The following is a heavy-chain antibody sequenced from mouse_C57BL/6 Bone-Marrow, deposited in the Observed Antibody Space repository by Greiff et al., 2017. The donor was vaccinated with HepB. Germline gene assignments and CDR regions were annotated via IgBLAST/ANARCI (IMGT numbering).Heavy chain of an antibody. D-gene: IGHD1-2*01. CDR3: AREATASPPFAY. CDR2: IYPGDGDT. J-gene: IGHJ3*01. Sequence: QLQQSGPELVKPGASVKISCKASGYAFSSSWMNWVKQRPGKGLEWIGRIYPGDGDTNYNGKFKGKATLTADKSSSTAYMQLSSLTSEDSAVYFCAREATASPPFAYWGQGTLVTVSA. CDR1: GYAFSSSW. V-gene: IGHV1-82*01.